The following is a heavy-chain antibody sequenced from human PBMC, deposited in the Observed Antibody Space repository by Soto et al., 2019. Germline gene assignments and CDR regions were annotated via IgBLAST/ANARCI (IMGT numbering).Heavy chain of an antibody. CDR1: GYTFTSYG. CDR2: ISAYNGNT. V-gene: IGHV1-18*01. Sequence: ASVKVSCKASGYTFTSYGISWVRQAPGQGLEWMGWISAYNGNTNYAQKLQGRVTMTTDTSTSTAYMELRSLRSDDTAVYYCARGEVDFWSGYWFDPWGQGTMVTVSS. D-gene: IGHD3-3*01. J-gene: IGHJ5*02. CDR3: ARGEVDFWSGYWFDP.